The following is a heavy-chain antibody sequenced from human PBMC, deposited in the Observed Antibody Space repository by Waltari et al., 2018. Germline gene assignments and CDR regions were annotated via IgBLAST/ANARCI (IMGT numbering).Heavy chain of an antibody. J-gene: IGHJ3*02. CDR3: ARLAYFDIWSEADVFDI. V-gene: IGHV3-49*04. CDR1: GFTLGDLG. CDR2: VRSKTYGGTA. D-gene: IGHD3-3*01. Sequence: EVQLVESGGGLVQPGRSLRLSCTAFGFTLGDLGLVWAGQVPGTGLKWVGFVRSKTYGGTAVYATSVKGRITISRDDSKNIAYLQMDSLKIDDTAVYYCARLAYFDIWSEADVFDIWGQGTMVTVSS.